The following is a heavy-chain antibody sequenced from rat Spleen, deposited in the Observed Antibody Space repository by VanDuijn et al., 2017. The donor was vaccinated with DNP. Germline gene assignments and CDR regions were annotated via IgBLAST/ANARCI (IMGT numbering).Heavy chain of an antibody. CDR2: ISTSGTRT. J-gene: IGHJ2*01. V-gene: IGHV5-25*01. Sequence: EVQLVESGGGLVQPGRSLKLSCTASGFTFGNSYMAWVRAAPKEGLEWGASISTSGTRTYYPDSVKGRFTIPRENVKSSLYLQMNSLRSEDTATYYCARLTSGMIAYYFPYWGQGVMVTVSS. CDR3: ARLTSGMIAYYFPY. CDR1: GFTFGNSY. D-gene: IGHD1-7*01.